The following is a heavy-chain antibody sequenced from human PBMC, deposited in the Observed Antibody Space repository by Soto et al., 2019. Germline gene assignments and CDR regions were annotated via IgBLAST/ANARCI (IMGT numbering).Heavy chain of an antibody. Sequence: HVQLVQSGAEVKKPGASVKVSCKASGYTFTSYGISWVRQAPGQGLEWMGWISTYNGNTNYAQKLQGRVTMTTDTSASTGYMEVGSLRSDDTAVYYCARDPPRRYSYRQGLHYSCQGTLVTDSS. V-gene: IGHV1-18*04. CDR1: GYTFTSYG. D-gene: IGHD5-18*01. J-gene: IGHJ4*02. CDR3: ARDPPRRYSYRQGLHY. CDR2: ISTYNGNT.